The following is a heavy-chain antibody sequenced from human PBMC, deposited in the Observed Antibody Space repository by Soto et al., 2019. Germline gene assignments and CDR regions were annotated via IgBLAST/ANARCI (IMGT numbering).Heavy chain of an antibody. J-gene: IGHJ6*02. D-gene: IGHD2-21*02. Sequence: VGSLRLSCAASGFTFSGSAMHWVRQASGKGLEWVGRIRSKANSYATAYAASVKGRFTISRDDSKNTAYLQMNSLKTEDTAVYYCTRLVVTASLGYYYGMDVWGQGTTVTVSS. CDR3: TRLVVTASLGYYYGMDV. CDR1: GFTFSGSA. CDR2: IRSKANSYAT. V-gene: IGHV3-73*01.